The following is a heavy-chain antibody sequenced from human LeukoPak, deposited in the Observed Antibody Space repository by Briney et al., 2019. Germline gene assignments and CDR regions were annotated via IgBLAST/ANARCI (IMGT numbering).Heavy chain of an antibody. CDR2: ISSSSSTI. Sequence: GGSLRLSCAASGFTFSSYSMNWVRQAPGKGLEWVSYISSSSSTIYYTGSVKGRFTISRDNAKNSLFLQMNSLRAEDTAVYYCARSRGSSGSYPFDYWGQGTLVTVSS. J-gene: IGHJ4*02. V-gene: IGHV3-48*01. CDR3: ARSRGSSGSYPFDY. CDR1: GFTFSSYS. D-gene: IGHD1-26*01.